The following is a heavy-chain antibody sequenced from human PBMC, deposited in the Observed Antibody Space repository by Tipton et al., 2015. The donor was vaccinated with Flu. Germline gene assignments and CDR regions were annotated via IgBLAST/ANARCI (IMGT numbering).Heavy chain of an antibody. J-gene: IGHJ4*02. V-gene: IGHV4-34*01. CDR1: GGSFSGYY. CDR3: ARGPAIQLLRFLEWLGPAFDY. D-gene: IGHD3-3*01. Sequence: TLSLTCAVYGGSFSGYYWSWIRQPPGKGLEWIGEINHSGSTNYNPSLKSRVTISVDTSKNQFSLKLSSVTAADTAVYYCARGPAIQLLRFLEWLGPAFDYWGQGTLVTVSS. CDR2: INHSGST.